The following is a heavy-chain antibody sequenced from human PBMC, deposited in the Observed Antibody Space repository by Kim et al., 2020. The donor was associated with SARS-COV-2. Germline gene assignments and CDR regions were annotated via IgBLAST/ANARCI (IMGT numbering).Heavy chain of an antibody. D-gene: IGHD6-13*01. Sequence: YYADSVKGRFTISRDNSKNTLYLQMNSLRAEDTAVYYCAKEYSSSWCPDYWGQGTLVTVSS. CDR3: AKEYSSSWCPDY. J-gene: IGHJ4*02. V-gene: IGHV3-30*02.